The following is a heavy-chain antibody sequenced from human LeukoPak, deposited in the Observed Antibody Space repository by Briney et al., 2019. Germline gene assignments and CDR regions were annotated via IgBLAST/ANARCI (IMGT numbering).Heavy chain of an antibody. J-gene: IGHJ4*02. CDR3: ARSRIAARPKLYYFDY. D-gene: IGHD6-6*01. Sequence: GSLRLSCAAPGFTFNNYGVHWVRQAPGKGLEWVAVISYDGSNKYYADSVKGRFTISRDNSKNTMYLQMNSLRDEDTAVYYCARSRIAARPKLYYFDYWGQGTLVTVSS. CDR1: GFTFNNYG. V-gene: IGHV3-30*03. CDR2: ISYDGSNK.